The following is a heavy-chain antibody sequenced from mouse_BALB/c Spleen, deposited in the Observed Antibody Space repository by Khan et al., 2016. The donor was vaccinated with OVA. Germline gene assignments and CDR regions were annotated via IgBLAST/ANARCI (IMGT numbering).Heavy chain of an antibody. CDR3: TRRLLF. Sequence: QVQLKQSGAELVRPGTSVKVSCKASGYAFTNYLIEWVKQRPGQGLEWIGVINPGSGGTKYNERFKAKATLTADKSSTTAYMQLSSLTSDDSAVYFCTRRLLFWGQGTLVTVSA. CDR2: INPGSGGT. CDR1: GYAFTNYL. V-gene: IGHV1-54*01. D-gene: IGHD3-2*02. J-gene: IGHJ3*01.